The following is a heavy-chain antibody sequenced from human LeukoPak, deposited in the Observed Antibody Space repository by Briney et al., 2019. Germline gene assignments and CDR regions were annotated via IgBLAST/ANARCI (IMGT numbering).Heavy chain of an antibody. CDR2: INGDGSST. CDR3: ARDTRYGDGYKY. D-gene: IGHD5-24*01. V-gene: IGHV3-74*01. CDR1: GFTFSRYW. J-gene: IGHJ4*02. Sequence: PGGSLRLSCAASGFTFSRYWMTWVRQAPGKGLVWVSRINGDGSSTSYEDSVKGRFTISRDNAKNTLYLQMKSLRAEDTAVYYCARDTRYGDGYKYWGQGTLVTVSS.